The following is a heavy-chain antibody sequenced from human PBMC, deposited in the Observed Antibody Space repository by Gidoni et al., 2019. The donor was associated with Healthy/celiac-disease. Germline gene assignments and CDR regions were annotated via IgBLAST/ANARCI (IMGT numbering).Heavy chain of an antibody. CDR1: GFTFSDYY. V-gene: IGHV3-11*06. D-gene: IGHD2-15*01. CDR2: ISSSSSYT. J-gene: IGHJ6*02. Sequence: QVQLVESGGGLVKPGGSLRLSCAASGFTFSDYYMSWIRQAPGKGLEWVSYISSSSSYTNYADSVKGRFTISRDNAKNSLYLQMNSLRAEDTAVYYCARVCSGGSCHYGMDVWGQGTTVTVSS. CDR3: ARVCSGGSCHYGMDV.